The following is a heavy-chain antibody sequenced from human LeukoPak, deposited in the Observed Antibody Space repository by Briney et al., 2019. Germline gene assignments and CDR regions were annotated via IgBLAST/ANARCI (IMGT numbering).Heavy chain of an antibody. CDR2: ISDSSTFI. Sequence: GGSLRLSCAASGFTFSTYNMIWVRQAPGKGLEWVSSISDSSTFIYYADSVKGRFTISRDNAENSLFLQMSSLRDEDTAVYYCARGSQYYDYWGQGTLVTVSS. V-gene: IGHV3-21*01. CDR1: GFTFSTYN. J-gene: IGHJ4*02. D-gene: IGHD1-26*01. CDR3: ARGSQYYDY.